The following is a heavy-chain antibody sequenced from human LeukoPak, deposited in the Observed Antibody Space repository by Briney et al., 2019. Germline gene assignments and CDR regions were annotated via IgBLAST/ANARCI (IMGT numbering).Heavy chain of an antibody. V-gene: IGHV3-23*01. Sequence: PGGSLRLSCAASGFTFSSYAMSWVRQDPGKGLEWVSAISGSGGSTYYADSVKGRFTISRDNSKNTLYLQMNSLIAEDTAVYYCAKVAYDFWSGYYDYWGQGTLVTVSS. CDR1: GFTFSSYA. CDR2: ISGSGGST. D-gene: IGHD3-3*01. CDR3: AKVAYDFWSGYYDY. J-gene: IGHJ4*02.